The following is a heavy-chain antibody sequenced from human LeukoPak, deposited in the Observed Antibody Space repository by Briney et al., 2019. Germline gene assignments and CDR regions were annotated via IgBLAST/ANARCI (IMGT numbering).Heavy chain of an antibody. CDR3: ARAPTWGAVAGPLDY. V-gene: IGHV3-20*04. J-gene: IGHJ4*02. Sequence: PGGSLRLSCAASGFTFDDYGMSWVRQAPGKGLEWVSGINWNGGSTGYADSVKGRFTISRDNAKNSLYLQMNSLRAEDTALYYCARAPTWGAVAGPLDYWGQGTLVTVSS. D-gene: IGHD6-19*01. CDR1: GFTFDDYG. CDR2: INWNGGST.